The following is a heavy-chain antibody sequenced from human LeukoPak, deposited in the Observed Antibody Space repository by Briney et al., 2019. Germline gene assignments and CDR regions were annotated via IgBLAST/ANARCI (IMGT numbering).Heavy chain of an antibody. CDR2: IYTSGST. J-gene: IGHJ3*02. V-gene: IGHV4-4*07. CDR1: GGSISSYY. Sequence: SETLSLTCTVSGGSISSYYWSWLRQPAGKGLEWIGRIYTSGSTNYNPSLKSRVTMSADTSKNQFSLKLSSVTTADTAVYYWARDLRHAFDIWGQGTMVTVSS. CDR3: ARDLRHAFDI. D-gene: IGHD5/OR15-5a*01.